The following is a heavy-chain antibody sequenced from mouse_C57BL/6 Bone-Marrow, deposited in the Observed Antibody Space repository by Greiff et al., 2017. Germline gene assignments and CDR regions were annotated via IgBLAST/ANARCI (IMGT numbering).Heavy chain of an antibody. J-gene: IGHJ3*01. CDR1: GFNIKDYY. D-gene: IGHD2-1*01. Sequence: VQLQQSGAELVRPGASVKLSCTASGFNIKDYYMHWVKQRPEQGLEWIGRIDPEDGDTESAPKFQGKATMTADTSSNTAYLQLSSLTSEDTAVYYCTTCYGNYAGFAYWGQGTLVTVSA. V-gene: IGHV14-1*01. CDR2: IDPEDGDT. CDR3: TTCYGNYAGFAY.